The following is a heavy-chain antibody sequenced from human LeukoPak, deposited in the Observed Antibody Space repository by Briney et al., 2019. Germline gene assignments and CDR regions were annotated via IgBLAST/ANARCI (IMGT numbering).Heavy chain of an antibody. CDR3: AKELIAAAGVGAFDI. Sequence: LPGGSLRLSCAASGFTFSSCGMHWVRQAPGKGLEWVAVISYDGSNKYYADSVKGRFTISRDNSKNTLYLQMNSLRAEDTAVYYCAKELIAAAGVGAFDIWGQGAMVTVSS. D-gene: IGHD6-13*01. V-gene: IGHV3-30*18. CDR2: ISYDGSNK. J-gene: IGHJ3*02. CDR1: GFTFSSCG.